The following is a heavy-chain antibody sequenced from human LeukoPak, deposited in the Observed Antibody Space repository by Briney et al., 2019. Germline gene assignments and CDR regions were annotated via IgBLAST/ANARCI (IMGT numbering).Heavy chain of an antibody. Sequence: PSETLPLTCTVSGGSISSSSYYWGWIRQPPGKGLEWIVSIYYSGSTYYNPSLKSRVTISVDTSKNHFSLKLSSVTAADTAVYYCARDPTAAGKGAWFDPWGQGTLVTVSS. CDR2: IYYSGST. CDR3: ARDPTAAGKGAWFDP. D-gene: IGHD6-13*01. V-gene: IGHV4-39*02. CDR1: GGSISSSSYY. J-gene: IGHJ5*02.